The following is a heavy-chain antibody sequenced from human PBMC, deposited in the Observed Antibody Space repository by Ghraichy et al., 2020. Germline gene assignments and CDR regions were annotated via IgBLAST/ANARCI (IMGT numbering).Heavy chain of an antibody. V-gene: IGHV1-69*13. CDR2: IIPIFGTA. Sequence: SVKVSCKASGGTFSSYAISWVRQAPGQGLEWMGGIIPIFGTANCAQKFQGRVTITADESTSTAYMELSSLRSEDTAVYYCARGAHRYYDSSGYPEGFQHWGQGTLVTVSS. J-gene: IGHJ1*01. CDR1: GGTFSSYA. CDR3: ARGAHRYYDSSGYPEGFQH. D-gene: IGHD3-22*01.